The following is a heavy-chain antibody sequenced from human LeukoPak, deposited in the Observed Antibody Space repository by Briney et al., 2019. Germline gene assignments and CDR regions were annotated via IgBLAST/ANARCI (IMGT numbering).Heavy chain of an antibody. D-gene: IGHD3-10*01. CDR2: ISGSGGNT. CDR1: GFSFSSYA. CDR3: AKHYGSGTYYNYFTY. Sequence: PGGSLRLSCEASGFSFSSYALSWVRQAPGRGLEWVSAISGSGGNTYYADFVKGRFTISRDNSQNTLFLQMSSLRADDTATYYCAKHYGSGTYYNYFTYCGWGTLVSVSS. J-gene: IGHJ4*02. V-gene: IGHV3-23*01.